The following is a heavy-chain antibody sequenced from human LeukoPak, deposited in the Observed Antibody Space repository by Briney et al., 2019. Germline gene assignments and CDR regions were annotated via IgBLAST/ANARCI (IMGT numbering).Heavy chain of an antibody. J-gene: IGHJ6*02. CDR3: ARHRGRSYYYYYGMDV. CDR1: GGSISSGGYY. V-gene: IGHV4-31*03. CDR2: IYYSGST. Sequence: SETLSLTCTVSGGSISSGGYYWSWIRQHPGKGLEWIGYIYYSGSTYYNPSLKSRVTISVDTSKNQFSLKLSSVTAADTAVYYCARHRGRSYYYYYGMDVWGQGTTVTVSS.